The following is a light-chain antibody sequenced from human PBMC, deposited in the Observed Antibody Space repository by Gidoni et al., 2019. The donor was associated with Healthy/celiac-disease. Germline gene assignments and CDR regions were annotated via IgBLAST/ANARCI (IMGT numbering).Light chain of an antibody. V-gene: IGLV3-1*01. CDR2: QDS. CDR1: KLGDKY. J-gene: IGLJ2*01. Sequence: SYELTQPPSVSVSPGQTASITRSGDKLGDKYACWYKQKPGQSPVLVIYQDSKRPSWIPERFSGANAGNTATLTISGTQAMDEADYYGQAWDSSTFVVFGGGTKLTVL. CDR3: QAWDSSTFVV.